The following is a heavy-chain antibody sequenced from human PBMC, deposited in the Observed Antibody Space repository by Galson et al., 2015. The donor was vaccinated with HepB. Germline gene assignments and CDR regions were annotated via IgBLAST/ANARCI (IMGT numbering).Heavy chain of an antibody. CDR2: IYSGGST. V-gene: IGHV3-66*01. Sequence: SLRLSCAASGFTVSSNYMSWVRQAPGKGLEWVSVIYSGGSTYYADSVKGRFTISRDNSKNTLYLQMNSLRAEDTAVYYCARGYSSGRTPFDYWGQGTLVTVSS. CDR3: ARGYSSGRTPFDY. J-gene: IGHJ4*02. D-gene: IGHD6-19*01. CDR1: GFTVSSNY.